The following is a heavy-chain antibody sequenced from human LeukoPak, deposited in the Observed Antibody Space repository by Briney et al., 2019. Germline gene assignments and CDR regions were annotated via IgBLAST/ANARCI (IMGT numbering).Heavy chain of an antibody. CDR2: IKQDGSEK. D-gene: IGHD3-22*01. J-gene: IGHJ4*02. V-gene: IGHV3-7*01. CDR1: GFTFSSYW. CDR3: ARDVTYYYDSSGCRLNY. Sequence: GGSLRLSCAASGFTFSSYWMSWFRQAPGKGLEWVANIKQDGSEKYYVDSVKGRFTISRDNAKNSLYLQMNSLRAEDTAVYYCARDVTYYYDSSGCRLNYWGQGTLVTVSS.